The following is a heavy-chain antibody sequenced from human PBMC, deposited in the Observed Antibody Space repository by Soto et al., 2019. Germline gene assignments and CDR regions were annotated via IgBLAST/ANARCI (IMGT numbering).Heavy chain of an antibody. J-gene: IGHJ4*02. CDR3: ASSKSGGSYYFDY. D-gene: IGHD1-26*01. V-gene: IGHV4-4*02. CDR2: IYHGGST. CDR1: GGSISSTDW. Sequence: SETLSLTCAVSGGSISSTDWWSWVRQPPGKGLEWIGEIYHGGSTNYNPSLKSRVTISVDRSKNQFSLKLTSVTAADTAVYYCASSKSGGSYYFDYWGQGTLVTVSS.